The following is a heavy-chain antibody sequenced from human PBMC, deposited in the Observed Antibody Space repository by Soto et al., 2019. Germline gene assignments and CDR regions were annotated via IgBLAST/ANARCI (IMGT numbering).Heavy chain of an antibody. V-gene: IGHV3-30-3*01. CDR1: GFTFSSYA. J-gene: IGHJ6*02. D-gene: IGHD6-13*01. CDR3: ARETPTGRIAAGPMDV. CDR2: ISYDGSNK. Sequence: GGSLRLSCAASGFTFSSYAMHWVRQAPGKGLEWVAVISYDGSNKYYADSVKGRFTISRDNSKNTLYLQMNSLRAEDTAVYYCARETPTGRIAAGPMDVWGQGTTVTVSS.